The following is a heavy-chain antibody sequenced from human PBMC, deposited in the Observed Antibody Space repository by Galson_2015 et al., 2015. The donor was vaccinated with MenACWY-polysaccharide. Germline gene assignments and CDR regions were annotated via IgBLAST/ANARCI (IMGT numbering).Heavy chain of an antibody. J-gene: IGHJ6*02. Sequence: SLRLSCAASGFTFSSYDMHWVGQATGKGLEWVSAIGTAGDTYYPGSVKGRFTISRENAKNSLYLQMNSLRAGDTAVYYCARGVVVVPAAIHYGMDVWGQGTTVTVSS. D-gene: IGHD2-2*01. V-gene: IGHV3-13*01. CDR1: GFTFSSYD. CDR2: IGTAGDT. CDR3: ARGVVVVPAAIHYGMDV.